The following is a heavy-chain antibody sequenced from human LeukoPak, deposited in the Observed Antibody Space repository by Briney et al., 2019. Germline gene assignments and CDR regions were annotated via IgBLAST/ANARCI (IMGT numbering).Heavy chain of an antibody. Sequence: GESLEISCKGSGYSFTNYWIGWVRQMPGKGLEWMGIIYPGDSDTRYSPSFQGQVTISADKSISTAYLQWSSLKASDTAMYYCARLRGYCSGGSCYRHYYYGMDVWGQGTTVTVSS. CDR2: IYPGDSDT. J-gene: IGHJ6*02. CDR3: ARLRGYCSGGSCYRHYYYGMDV. D-gene: IGHD2-15*01. CDR1: GYSFTNYW. V-gene: IGHV5-51*01.